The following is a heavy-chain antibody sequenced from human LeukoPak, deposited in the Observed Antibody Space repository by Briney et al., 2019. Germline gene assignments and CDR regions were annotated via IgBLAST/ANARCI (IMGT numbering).Heavy chain of an antibody. D-gene: IGHD1-7*01. CDR2: ISTSGSNI. Sequence: GGSLRLSCAASGFTFSDYDMRWIRQAPGKGLEWVSYISTSGSNIYYADSVRGRFTISRDNAKNSLYLQMNSLRAEDTAVYYCAREGFTTGTTNGFDYWGQGTLVTVSS. J-gene: IGHJ4*02. CDR1: GFTFSDYD. CDR3: AREGFTTGTTNGFDY. V-gene: IGHV3-11*04.